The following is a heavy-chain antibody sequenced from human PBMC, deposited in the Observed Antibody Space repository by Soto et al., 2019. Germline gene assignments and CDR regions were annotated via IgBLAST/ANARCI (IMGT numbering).Heavy chain of an antibody. CDR1: GAALNSGNYY. Sequence: PSETLSLTCSVSGAALNSGNYYWSWIRQVQGKGLEWIGHIYVTGAVDYNPSPRDRITISQDTSERQFSLNLRLVTAADTAVYYCARLRIATNTYKWFDLWGQGTLVTVSS. J-gene: IGHJ5*02. CDR3: ARLRIATNTYKWFDL. V-gene: IGHV4-31*03. CDR2: IYVTGAV. D-gene: IGHD2-21*01.